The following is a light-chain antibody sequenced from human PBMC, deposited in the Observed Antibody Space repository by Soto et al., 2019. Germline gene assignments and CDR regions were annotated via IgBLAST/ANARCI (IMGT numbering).Light chain of an antibody. CDR1: QSVSSN. J-gene: IGKJ1*01. V-gene: IGKV3-15*01. CDR2: GAS. CDR3: QHYNNWPPWT. Sequence: EIAMTQSPATLSVSPGQRATLSCRASQSVSSNLAWYQQKPGQAPRLLIYGASTRATGIPARFSGSGSGTVFTLTISSLQTEEFAIDYCQHYNNWPPWTFGQGTKVVIK.